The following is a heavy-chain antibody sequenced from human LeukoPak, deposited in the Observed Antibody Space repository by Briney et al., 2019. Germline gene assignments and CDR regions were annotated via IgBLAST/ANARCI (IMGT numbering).Heavy chain of an antibody. D-gene: IGHD3-22*01. CDR1: GYSFTSYW. CDR2: IYPGDSDT. J-gene: IGHJ4*02. CDR3: ARSSTFGNYYYDSSGPLDY. Sequence: GESLKIPCKGSGYSFTSYWIGWVRQMPGKGLEWMGIIYPGDSDTRYSPSFQGQVTISADKSISTAYLQWSSLKASDTAMYYCARSSTFGNYYYDSSGPLDYWGQGTLVTVSS. V-gene: IGHV5-51*01.